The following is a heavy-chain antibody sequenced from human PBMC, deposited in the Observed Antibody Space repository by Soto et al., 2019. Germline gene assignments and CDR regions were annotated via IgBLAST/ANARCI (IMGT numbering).Heavy chain of an antibody. CDR1: GFTFSGYW. J-gene: IGHJ4*02. D-gene: IGHD4-17*01. Sequence: PGGSLRLSCAASGFTFSGYWMHWVRQAPGKGLVWVSRINTDGSTTTYADSVRGRFTISRDNAKNTLYLQMNSLGVEDTALYYCARLPTGDSPGYWGQGTLVTVSS. V-gene: IGHV3-74*01. CDR3: ARLPTGDSPGY. CDR2: INTDGSTT.